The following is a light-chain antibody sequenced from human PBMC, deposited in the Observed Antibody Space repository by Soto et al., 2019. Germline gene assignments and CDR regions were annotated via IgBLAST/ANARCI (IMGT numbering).Light chain of an antibody. V-gene: IGLV1-44*01. CDR1: SSNIGSNS. Sequence: QSVLTQPPSASGTPGQRVTISCSGSSSNIGSNSVNWYQQLPGTAPKVLIYTNNLRPSGVPDRFSGSKSGTSASLAITGLQAEDEADYYCQSYDSSLSGVVFGGGTKLTVL. J-gene: IGLJ2*01. CDR2: TNN. CDR3: QSYDSSLSGVV.